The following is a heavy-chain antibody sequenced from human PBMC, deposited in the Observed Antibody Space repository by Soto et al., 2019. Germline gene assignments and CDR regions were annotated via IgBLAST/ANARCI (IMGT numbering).Heavy chain of an antibody. CDR1: GFTFRSSW. CDR2: IKDDGSET. Sequence: PGGSLRLSCAASGFTFRSSWMSWVRLSPGNGLEWVANIKDDGSETYYMDSVKGRFTISRDNAKNSLYLQMNSLRVEDTAVYYCVNSFAARGWLEGSDSWGRGTVVTVSS. J-gene: IGHJ5*01. D-gene: IGHD6-19*01. V-gene: IGHV3-7*03. CDR3: VNSFAARGWLEGSDS.